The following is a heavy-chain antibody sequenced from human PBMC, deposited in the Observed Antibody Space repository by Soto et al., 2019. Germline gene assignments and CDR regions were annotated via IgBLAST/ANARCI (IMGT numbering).Heavy chain of an antibody. D-gene: IGHD1-26*01. J-gene: IGHJ6*04. Sequence: QVQLVQSGAEVKEPGSSVRVSCKASGGTFDNFIMNWVRQTPGQGLEWMGGIVPMLGTPTYAEKFKGRVTISATGSTSTMYMEVTSPRSEDTAIYYCARNGTYSSSLSQYSGMDVWGKGTTVTVSS. V-gene: IGHV1-69*01. CDR3: ARNGTYSSSLSQYSGMDV. CDR2: IVPMLGTP. CDR1: GGTFDNFI.